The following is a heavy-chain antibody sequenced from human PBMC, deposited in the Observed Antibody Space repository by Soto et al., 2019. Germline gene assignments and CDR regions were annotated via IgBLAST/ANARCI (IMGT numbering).Heavy chain of an antibody. Sequence: GASVKVSCKASGYTFTSYGISWVRQAPGQGLEWMGWISAYNGNTNYAQKLQGRVTMTTDTSTSTAYMELRSLRSDDTAVYYCARATYYYDSSGYYQDAFDIWGQGTMVTVSS. CDR1: GYTFTSYG. CDR2: ISAYNGNT. J-gene: IGHJ3*02. CDR3: ARATYYYDSSGYYQDAFDI. V-gene: IGHV1-18*04. D-gene: IGHD3-22*01.